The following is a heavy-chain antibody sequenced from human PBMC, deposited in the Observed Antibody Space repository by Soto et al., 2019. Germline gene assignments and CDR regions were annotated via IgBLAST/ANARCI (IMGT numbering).Heavy chain of an antibody. CDR3: AGIPAAIGVGWFDP. D-gene: IGHD2-2*02. J-gene: IGHJ5*02. CDR2: IYYSGST. CDR1: GGSISSSSYY. Sequence: QLQLQESGPGLVKPSETLSLTCTVSGGSISSSSYYWGWIRQPPGKGLEWIGSIYYSGSTYYNPSLKSRVTISIDTSKNQFSLKLSSVTAADTAVYYCAGIPAAIGVGWFDPWGQGTLVTVSS. V-gene: IGHV4-39*01.